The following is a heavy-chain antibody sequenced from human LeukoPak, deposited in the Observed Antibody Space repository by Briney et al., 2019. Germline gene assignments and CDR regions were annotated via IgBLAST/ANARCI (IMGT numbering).Heavy chain of an antibody. CDR1: GDSVSNYY. CDR3: ARDKRHSYGRYFDP. CDR2: IDKSGST. D-gene: IGHD5-18*01. Sequence: PSETLSLTCTVSGDSVSNYYWSWIRLPPGKGLEWIGYIDKSGSTNYNPSLKSRVIISVDTSKNQLSLNLISVTAADTAVYYCARDKRHSYGRYFDPWGQGMLVTVSS. J-gene: IGHJ4*02. V-gene: IGHV4-59*02.